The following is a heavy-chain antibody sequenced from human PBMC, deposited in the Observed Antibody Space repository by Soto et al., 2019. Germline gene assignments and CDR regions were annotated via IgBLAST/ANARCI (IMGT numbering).Heavy chain of an antibody. Sequence: QVQLQESGPGLVRPSQTLSLTCTVSGGSISDADYSWTWIRQSPRQGLEWIGYIYYTGDTDSKPSLKSRVIMSVDTSMNHFSLRLSSVTAADTAVYYCARSGHNYWGMDVWGQGTTVTVSS. CDR1: GGSISDADYS. CDR3: ARSGHNYWGMDV. J-gene: IGHJ6*02. D-gene: IGHD5-18*01. V-gene: IGHV4-30-4*01. CDR2: IYYTGDT.